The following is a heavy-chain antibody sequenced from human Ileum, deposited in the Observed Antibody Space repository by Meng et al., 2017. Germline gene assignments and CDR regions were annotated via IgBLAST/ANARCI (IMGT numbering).Heavy chain of an antibody. CDR1: GAPISSGHW. Sequence: VQLAGLGSGLGQTSAALSPTCAVPGAPISSGHWWSWVRQSPGKGLEWIGEMYPSGTTNYNPSLKSRVTISMDTSKNQLSLKLSSVTAADTAVYYCARHIAVSGTRGFDSWGQGTLVTVSS. D-gene: IGHD6-19*01. J-gene: IGHJ4*02. CDR2: MYPSGTT. CDR3: ARHIAVSGTRGFDS. V-gene: IGHV4-4*02.